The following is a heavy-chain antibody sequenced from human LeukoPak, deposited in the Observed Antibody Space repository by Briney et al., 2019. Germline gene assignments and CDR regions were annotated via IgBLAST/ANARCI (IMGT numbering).Heavy chain of an antibody. CDR3: ARLPSGNYYGSGSYYRSVYFDY. Sequence: SETLSLTCAVYGGSLSGYYWSWIRQPPGKGLEWIGEINHSGSPNYNPSLKSRVTISVDTSKNQFSLKLSSVTAADTAVYYCARLPSGNYYGSGSYYRSVYFDYWGQGTLVTVSS. J-gene: IGHJ4*02. V-gene: IGHV4-34*01. D-gene: IGHD3-10*01. CDR2: INHSGSP. CDR1: GGSLSGYY.